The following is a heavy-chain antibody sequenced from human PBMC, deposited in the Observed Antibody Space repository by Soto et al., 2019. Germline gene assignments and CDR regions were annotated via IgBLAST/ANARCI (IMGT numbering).Heavy chain of an antibody. V-gene: IGHV4-34*01. CDR2: INHSGST. Sequence: PSETLSLTCAVYGGSFSGYYWSWIRQPPGKGLEWIGEINHSGSTNYNPSLKSRVTISVDTSKNQFSLKLSSVTAADTAVYYCARGLKYQLRFDYWGQGTLVTVSS. CDR1: GGSFSGYY. CDR3: ARGLKYQLRFDY. J-gene: IGHJ4*02. D-gene: IGHD2-2*01.